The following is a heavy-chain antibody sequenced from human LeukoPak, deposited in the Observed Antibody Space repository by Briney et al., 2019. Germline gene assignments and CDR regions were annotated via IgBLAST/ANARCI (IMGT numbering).Heavy chain of an antibody. CDR2: IYWNDDK. Sequence: SGPTLVNPPQTLTLTCSFSGFSLSTSGVGVGWIRQPPGKALEWLALIYWNDDKRYSPSLKSRLTITKDTSKNQVVLTMTNMDPVDTATYYCAHRRGSWGDHTNFDYWGQGTLVTVSS. V-gene: IGHV2-5*01. D-gene: IGHD2-21*02. J-gene: IGHJ4*02. CDR1: GFSLSTSGVG. CDR3: AHRRGSWGDHTNFDY.